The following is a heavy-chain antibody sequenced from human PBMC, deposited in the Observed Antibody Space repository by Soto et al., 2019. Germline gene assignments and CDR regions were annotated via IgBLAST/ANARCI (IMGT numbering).Heavy chain of an antibody. J-gene: IGHJ6*02. Sequence: QVQLVQSGAEVKKPGASVKVSCKASGYTFTSYDINWVRQATGQGLEWMGWMNPNSGNTGYAQKFQGSVTMTRNTSISTAYMELSSLRSEDTAVYYCARAISYYDFWSGYYTRYYGMDVWGQGTTVTVSS. CDR3: ARAISYYDFWSGYYTRYYGMDV. D-gene: IGHD3-3*01. CDR1: GYTFTSYD. CDR2: MNPNSGNT. V-gene: IGHV1-8*01.